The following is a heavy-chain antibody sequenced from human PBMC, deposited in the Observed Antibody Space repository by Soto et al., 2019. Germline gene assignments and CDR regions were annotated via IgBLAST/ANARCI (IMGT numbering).Heavy chain of an antibody. D-gene: IGHD2-15*01. J-gene: IGHJ4*02. Sequence: ESGGGLVKPGGSLRLSCAASGFTFSDYYMSWIRQAPGKGLEWVSYISSSGSTIYYADSVKGRFTISRDNAKNSLYLQMNSLRAEDTAVYYCARADIVVVVAAYYFDYWGQGTLVTVSS. V-gene: IGHV3-11*01. CDR2: ISSSGSTI. CDR3: ARADIVVVVAAYYFDY. CDR1: GFTFSDYY.